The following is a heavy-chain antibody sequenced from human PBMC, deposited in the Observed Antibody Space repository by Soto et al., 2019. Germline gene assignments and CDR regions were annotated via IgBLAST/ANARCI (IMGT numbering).Heavy chain of an antibody. CDR3: AKLRDFVVLPAGILDY. CDR1: GFTFSSYG. J-gene: IGHJ4*02. CDR2: ISGGGDTT. Sequence: GGSLRLSCAASGFTFSSYGISWIRLSPGKGLEWVSVISGGGDTTYYTPSVKGRFTVSRDDFRNTLYLQMNSLRTEDTAIYYCAKLRDFVVLPAGILDYWGPGTLVTVSS. D-gene: IGHD2-8*01. V-gene: IGHV3-23*01.